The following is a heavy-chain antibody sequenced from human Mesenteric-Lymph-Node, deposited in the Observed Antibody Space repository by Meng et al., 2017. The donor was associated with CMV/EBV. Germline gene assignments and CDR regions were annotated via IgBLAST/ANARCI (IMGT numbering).Heavy chain of an antibody. Sequence: SCKASGYTCTKYDINWVRQATGQGLEWMGWMNPNSGNTGYAQKFQGRVTITRNTSISTAYMELSSLRSEDTAVYYCARDSGWGWFDPWGQGTLVTVSS. CDR1: GYTCTKYD. D-gene: IGHD6-19*01. V-gene: IGHV1-8*03. J-gene: IGHJ5*02. CDR2: MNPNSGNT. CDR3: ARDSGWGWFDP.